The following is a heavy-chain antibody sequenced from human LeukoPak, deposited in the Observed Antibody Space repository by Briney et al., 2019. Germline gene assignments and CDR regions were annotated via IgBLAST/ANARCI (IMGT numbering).Heavy chain of an antibody. J-gene: IGHJ6*02. CDR2: INPSGGST. Sequence: ASVKVSCKASGYTFTSYYMHWVRQAPGQGPEWMGIINPSGGSTSYAQKFQGRVTMTRDTSTSTVYMELSSLRSDDTAVYYCARDVIGVGYSLSYGMDVWGQGTTVTVSS. CDR1: GYTFTSYY. D-gene: IGHD2/OR15-2a*01. CDR3: ARDVIGVGYSLSYGMDV. V-gene: IGHV1-46*01.